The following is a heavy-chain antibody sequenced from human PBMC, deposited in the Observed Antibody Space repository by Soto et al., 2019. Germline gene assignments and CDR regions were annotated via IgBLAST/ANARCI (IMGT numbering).Heavy chain of an antibody. CDR1: GFTFSTYG. Sequence: RLSCATSGFTFSTYGMHWVRQAPGEGLEWVAVIWSNGNNKYYAESVKGRFTISRDNFKNTLDLQMSSLRAEDTAVYYRMKERGRSNAFDIWGQGTMVTVSS. CDR2: IWSNGNNK. V-gene: IGHV3-33*06. CDR3: MKERGRSNAFDI. J-gene: IGHJ3*02.